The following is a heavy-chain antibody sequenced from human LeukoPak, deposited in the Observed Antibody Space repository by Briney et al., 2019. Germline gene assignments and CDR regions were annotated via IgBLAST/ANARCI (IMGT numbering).Heavy chain of an antibody. CDR3: HLAVAPGGYFDY. J-gene: IGHJ4*02. Sequence: ASVTVSCTASGYTFTSYDINWVRQATGQGLEWMGWMNPNSGNTGYAQKFQGRVTMTRNTSISTAYMELSSLRSEDTAVYYCHLAVAPGGYFDYWGQGTLVTVSS. D-gene: IGHD2-21*01. V-gene: IGHV1-8*01. CDR2: MNPNSGNT. CDR1: GYTFTSYD.